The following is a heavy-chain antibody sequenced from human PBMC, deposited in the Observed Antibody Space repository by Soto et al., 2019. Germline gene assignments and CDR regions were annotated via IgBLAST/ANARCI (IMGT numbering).Heavy chain of an antibody. CDR3: ARDKEGYGGLGGAFDI. J-gene: IGHJ3*02. Sequence: GGSLRLSCAASGFTFSSYSMNWVRQAPGKGLEWVSSISSSSSYIYYADSVKGRFTISRDNAKNSLYLQMNSLRAEDTAVYYCARDKEGYGGLGGAFDIWGQGTMVTVSS. V-gene: IGHV3-21*01. D-gene: IGHD4-17*01. CDR1: GFTFSSYS. CDR2: ISSSSSYI.